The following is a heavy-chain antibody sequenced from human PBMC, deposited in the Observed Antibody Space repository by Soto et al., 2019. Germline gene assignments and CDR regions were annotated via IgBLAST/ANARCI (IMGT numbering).Heavy chain of an antibody. Sequence: QVQLLQSGAEVKKPGASVKVSCKASGYTFTNYGITWVRQAPGQGLEWMGWISAYNGDTHYTQRLQGRVTMTTDTSTSTAYMELRGQRSDDTAVYYCASVRQLVGYFYYYMDVWGKGTTVTVSS. D-gene: IGHD6-6*01. CDR3: ASVRQLVGYFYYYMDV. J-gene: IGHJ6*03. CDR1: GYTFTNYG. V-gene: IGHV1-18*01. CDR2: ISAYNGDT.